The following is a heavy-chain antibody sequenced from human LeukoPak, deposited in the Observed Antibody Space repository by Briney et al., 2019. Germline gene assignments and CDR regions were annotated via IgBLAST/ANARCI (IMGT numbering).Heavy chain of an antibody. V-gene: IGHV4-59*01. CDR1: GGSISSYY. Sequence: SETLSLTCTVSGGSISSYYWSWIRQPPGKGLEWIGYIYYSGSTNYNPSLKSRVTISVDTSKNQFSLKLSSVTAADTAVYYCARDQLGYCSSTSCYYYYYMDVWGKGTTVTVSS. J-gene: IGHJ6*03. CDR2: IYYSGST. D-gene: IGHD2-2*01. CDR3: ARDQLGYCSSTSCYYYYYMDV.